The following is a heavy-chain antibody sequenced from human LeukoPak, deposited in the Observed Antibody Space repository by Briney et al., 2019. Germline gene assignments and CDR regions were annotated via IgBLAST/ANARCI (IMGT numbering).Heavy chain of an antibody. Sequence: SETLSLTCTVSGGSIANSDYFWGWIRQPPGKGLEWMGNVDYSGRPHRNPSLMGRVTINADRSRNQFSLNLSSVTAADTAVYSCARLDASLAHLSGSFPDYWGQGALVTVSS. D-gene: IGHD3-10*01. CDR1: GGSIANSDYF. CDR2: VDYSGRP. CDR3: ARLDASLAHLSGSFPDY. V-gene: IGHV4-39*01. J-gene: IGHJ4*02.